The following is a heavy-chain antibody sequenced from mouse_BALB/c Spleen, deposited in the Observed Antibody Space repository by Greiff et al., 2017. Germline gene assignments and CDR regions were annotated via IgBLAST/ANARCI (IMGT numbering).Heavy chain of an antibody. CDR2: INPGSGGT. V-gene: IGHV1-54*01. CDR3: ARSWGTTDY. D-gene: IGHD1-1*01. J-gene: IGHJ2*01. Sequence: QVQLKQSGAELVRPGTSVKVSCKASGYAFTNYLIEWVKQRPGQGLERIGVINPGSGGTNYNEKFKGKATLTADKSSSTAYMQLSSLTSDDSAVYFCARSWGTTDYWGQGTTLTVSS. CDR1: GYAFTNYL.